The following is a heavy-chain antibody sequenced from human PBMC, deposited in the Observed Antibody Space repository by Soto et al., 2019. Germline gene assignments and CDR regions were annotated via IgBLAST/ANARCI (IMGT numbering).Heavy chain of an antibody. J-gene: IGHJ3*02. CDR2: IIPIFGTA. V-gene: IGHV1-69*13. Sequence: SVKVSCKASGGTFSSYAISWVRQAPGQGLEWMGGIIPIFGTANYAQKFQGRVTITADESTSTAYMELSGLRSDDTAVYYCARYLPEALGAFDIWGQGTMVTVSS. CDR1: GGTFSSYA. CDR3: ARYLPEALGAFDI. D-gene: IGHD3-9*01.